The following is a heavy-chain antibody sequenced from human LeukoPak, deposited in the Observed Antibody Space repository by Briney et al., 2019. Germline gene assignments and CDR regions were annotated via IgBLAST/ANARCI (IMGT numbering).Heavy chain of an antibody. D-gene: IGHD7-27*01. CDR2: INGDGSEK. V-gene: IGHV3-7*03. J-gene: IGHJ4*02. Sequence: GGSLRLSCAASGFSFSSFAMNWIRQAPGKGLEWVAKINGDGSEKDYVDSVKGRFTISRDNAEKLVHLQMNSLGDEDTAVYYCVAWGSGNYWGQGTLVTVSS. CDR1: GFSFSSFA. CDR3: VAWGSGNY.